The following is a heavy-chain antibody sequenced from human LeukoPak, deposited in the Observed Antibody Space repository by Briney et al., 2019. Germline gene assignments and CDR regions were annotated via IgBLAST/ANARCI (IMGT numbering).Heavy chain of an antibody. CDR3: ARGLTYYYDSSGYYYDY. D-gene: IGHD3-22*01. V-gene: IGHV4-34*01. J-gene: IGHJ4*02. CDR1: GGSFSGYY. Sequence: SETLSLTCAVYGGSFSGYYWSWIRQPPGKGLEWIGEINHSGSTNYNPSLKSRVTISVDTSKNQFSLKLSSVTAADAAVYYCARGLTYYYDSSGYYYDYWGQGTLVTVSS. CDR2: INHSGST.